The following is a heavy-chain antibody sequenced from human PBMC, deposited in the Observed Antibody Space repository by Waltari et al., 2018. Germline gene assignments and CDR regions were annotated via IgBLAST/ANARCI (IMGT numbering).Heavy chain of an antibody. CDR1: FSTYW. Sequence: FSTYWRTWVRQSPGKGLEWVANINYDGSEKHYVDSVKGRFTISRDNSKSSLFLQMNRLRAEDTAIYYCATYRWVGYWGQGSLVTVSS. V-gene: IGHV3-7*03. CDR2: INYDGSEK. D-gene: IGHD5-18*01. J-gene: IGHJ4*02. CDR3: ATYRWVGY.